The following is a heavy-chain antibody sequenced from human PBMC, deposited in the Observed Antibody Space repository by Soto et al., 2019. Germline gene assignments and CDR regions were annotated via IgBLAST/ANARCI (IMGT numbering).Heavy chain of an antibody. D-gene: IGHD3-22*01. V-gene: IGHV4-31*03. CDR1: GDSIGTGGYY. CDR2: IHYSENT. CDR3: ATHHDDISGRTPLLFDS. J-gene: IGHJ4*02. Sequence: QVQLQESGPGLVKPSQTLSLTCTVSGDSIGTGGYYWDWIRQHPGKGPEWIGYIHYSENTSYNPSLKSRLTISLDTSKNQFSLHLSSVTAADTAVYYCATHHDDISGRTPLLFDSWGQGTLVTVSS.